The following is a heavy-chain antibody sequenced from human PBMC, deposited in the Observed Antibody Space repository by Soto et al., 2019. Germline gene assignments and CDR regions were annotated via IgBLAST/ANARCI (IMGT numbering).Heavy chain of an antibody. CDR1: GYTFTDFY. CDR2: INPNSGGT. J-gene: IGHJ4*02. Sequence: ASVKVSCKASGYTFTDFYIHWVRQAPGQGLEWMGWINPNSGGTKYAPKFQGGVTMTRDTSITTAYMELSRLRSGDTAVYYCAREPATAKPEGVDFWGQGTLVTVSS. D-gene: IGHD1-1*01. V-gene: IGHV1-2*02. CDR3: AREPATAKPEGVDF.